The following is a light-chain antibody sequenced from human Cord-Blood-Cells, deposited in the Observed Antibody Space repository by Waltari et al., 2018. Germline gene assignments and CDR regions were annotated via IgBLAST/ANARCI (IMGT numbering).Light chain of an antibody. CDR1: QSVSSY. CDR2: DAS. V-gene: IGKV3-11*01. CDR3: QQRSNWSIT. Sequence: EIVFTQSPATLSLAPGERATPPCRASQSVSSYLAWYQQKPGQAPRLLIYDASNRATGIPARFSGSGSGTDFTLTISSLEPEDFAVYYCQQRSNWSITFGQGTRLEIK. J-gene: IGKJ5*01.